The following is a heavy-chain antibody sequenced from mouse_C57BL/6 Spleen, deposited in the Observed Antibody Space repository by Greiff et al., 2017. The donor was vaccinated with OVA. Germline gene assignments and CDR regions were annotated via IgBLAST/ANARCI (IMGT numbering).Heavy chain of an antibody. J-gene: IGHJ2*01. CDR2: IHPNSGST. V-gene: IGHV1-64*01. CDR1: GYTFTSYW. Sequence: QVQLQQPGAELVKPGASVKLSCKASGYTFTSYWMHWVKQRPGQGLEWIGMIHPNSGSTNYNEKFKSKATLTVDKSSSPAYMQLSSLTSEDSAVYYCARSMNYPYYFDYWGQGTTLTVSS. CDR3: ARSMNYPYYFDY. D-gene: IGHD2-1*01.